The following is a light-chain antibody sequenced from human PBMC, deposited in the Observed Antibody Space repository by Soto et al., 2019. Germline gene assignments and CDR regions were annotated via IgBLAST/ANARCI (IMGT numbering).Light chain of an antibody. CDR1: SSDVGGYNY. CDR3: SAYAGSSTWV. V-gene: IGLV2-8*01. CDR2: EVY. Sequence: QCVPTQPPSASGSPGQSVTFSCTGTSSDVGGYNYVSWYQQYPGKAPKLMIYEVYKRPSGVPDRFSGSKSGNTASLTVSGLQPEDEADYYCSAYAGSSTWVFGGGTKLTVL. J-gene: IGLJ2*01.